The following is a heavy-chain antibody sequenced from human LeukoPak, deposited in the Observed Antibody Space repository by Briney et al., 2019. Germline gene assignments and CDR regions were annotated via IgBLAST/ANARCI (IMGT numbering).Heavy chain of an antibody. CDR2: INSDGSRT. J-gene: IGHJ4*02. D-gene: IGHD3/OR15-3a*01. CDR3: ASSKPVPGGLGFDY. V-gene: IGHV3-74*01. CDR1: GFIFSNYW. Sequence: QPGGSLRLSCAASGFIFSNYWMHWVRQAPGKGLVWVSRINSDGSRTSYADSVKGRFTISRDNSKNTLYLQMNSLRAEDTAVYYCASSKPVPGGLGFDYWGQGTLVTVSS.